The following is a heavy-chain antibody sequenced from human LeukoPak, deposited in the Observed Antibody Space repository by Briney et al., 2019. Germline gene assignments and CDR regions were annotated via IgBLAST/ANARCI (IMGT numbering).Heavy chain of an antibody. CDR1: GFTFSSYA. CDR2: ISYDGSNK. D-gene: IGHD2-21*01. J-gene: IGHJ4*02. Sequence: GRPLRLSCAASGFTFSSYATHWVRQAPGKGLEWVAVISYDGSNKYYADSVKGRFTISRDNSKNTLYLQMNSLRAEDTAVYYCASYSDYWGQGTLVAVSS. CDR3: ASYSDY. V-gene: IGHV3-30-3*01.